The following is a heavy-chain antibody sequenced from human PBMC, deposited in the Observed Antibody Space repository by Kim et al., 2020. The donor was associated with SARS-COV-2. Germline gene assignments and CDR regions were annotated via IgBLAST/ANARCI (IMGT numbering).Heavy chain of an antibody. CDR3: ARDRRNIGGWFYYYFDY. D-gene: IGHD3-16*01. Sequence: GGSLRLSCAASGFAFNSYAMHWVRQAPGKGLEWVAVISYDGSHQYYTDSVKGRFTISRDNSKNTLYLQMNSLRTEDATTYYCARDRRNIGGWFYYYFDYWGQGTLVTVSS. V-gene: IGHV3-30*04. J-gene: IGHJ4*02. CDR2: ISYDGSHQ. CDR1: GFAFNSYA.